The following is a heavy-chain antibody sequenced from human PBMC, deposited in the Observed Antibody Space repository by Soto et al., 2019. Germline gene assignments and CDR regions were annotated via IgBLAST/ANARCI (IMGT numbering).Heavy chain of an antibody. CDR2: ISGSCDRT. D-gene: IGHD5-18*01. V-gene: IGHV3-23*01. Sequence: GGCLGIGCAACRVTVYIYAVAVIRHKLGKGLEWVWAISGSCDRTYYADSVKGRFTISRDNSNSRLYLQMNSRRAEDTAVYYCAKDWRGTAMVYKWFGPWGQGTLGTVSS. J-gene: IGHJ5*02. CDR1: RVTVYIYA. CDR3: AKDWRGTAMVYKWFGP.